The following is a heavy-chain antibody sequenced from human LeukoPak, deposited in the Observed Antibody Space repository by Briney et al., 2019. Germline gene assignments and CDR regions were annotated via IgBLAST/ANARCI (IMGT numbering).Heavy chain of an antibody. V-gene: IGHV3-21*01. CDR1: GFTFSSYS. Sequence: GGSLRLSCAAPGFTFSSYSMNWVRQAPGKGLEWVSSISSSSSYIYYADSVKGRFTISRDNAKNSLYLQMNSLRAEDTAVYYCARGGDFWSGYLGPGYFDYWGQGTLVTVSS. CDR3: ARGGDFWSGYLGPGYFDY. D-gene: IGHD3-3*01. CDR2: ISSSSSYI. J-gene: IGHJ4*02.